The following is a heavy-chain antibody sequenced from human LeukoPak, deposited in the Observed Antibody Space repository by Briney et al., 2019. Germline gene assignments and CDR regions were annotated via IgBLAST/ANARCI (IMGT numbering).Heavy chain of an antibody. CDR3: ARDPYGGNSGWFDP. CDR2: INPNSGGT. D-gene: IGHD4-23*01. J-gene: IGHJ5*02. V-gene: IGHV1-2*02. Sequence: ASVKVSCKASGYTFTGYYMHWVRQSPGQGLEWMGWINPNSGGTNYAQKFQGRVTMTRDTSISTAYMELSRLRSDDTAVYYCARDPYGGNSGWFDPWGQGTLVTVSS. CDR1: GYTFTGYY.